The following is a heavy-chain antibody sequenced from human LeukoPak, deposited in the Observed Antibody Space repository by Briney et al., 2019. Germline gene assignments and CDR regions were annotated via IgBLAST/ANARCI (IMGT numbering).Heavy chain of an antibody. CDR3: ARVSDYYGSGSYYRGFDY. V-gene: IGHV4-31*03. Sequence: SQTLSVTCTVSGGSISSGGYYWSWIRQHPGKGLEWIGYIYYSGSTYYNPSLKSRVTLSVDTSKNQFSLKLSSVTAADTAVYYCARVSDYYGSGSYYRGFDYWGQGTLVTVSS. J-gene: IGHJ4*02. D-gene: IGHD3-10*01. CDR1: GGSISSGGYY. CDR2: IYYSGST.